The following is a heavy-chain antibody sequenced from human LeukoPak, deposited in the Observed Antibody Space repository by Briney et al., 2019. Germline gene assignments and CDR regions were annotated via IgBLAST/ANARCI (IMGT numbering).Heavy chain of an antibody. J-gene: IGHJ4*02. CDR3: AKVADYGDYFDY. D-gene: IGHD4-17*01. CDR1: GFTFSGYG. CDR2: ISGSGGST. Sequence: GGSLRLSCAPSGFTFSGYGMNWVRQAPGKGLEWVSAISGSGGSTYYADSVKGRFTISRDNSKNTLYLQMNSLRAEDTAVYYCAKVADYGDYFDYWGQGTLVTVSS. V-gene: IGHV3-23*01.